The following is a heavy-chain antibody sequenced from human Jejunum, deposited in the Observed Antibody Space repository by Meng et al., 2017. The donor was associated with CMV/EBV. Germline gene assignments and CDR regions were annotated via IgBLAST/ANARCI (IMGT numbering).Heavy chain of an antibody. CDR1: GFTFSSYN. CDR3: ARDIDH. J-gene: IGHJ5*02. CDR2: ISSSSRYI. Sequence: VRLLDSGGGMFKPGGSLGLSCIGSGFTFSSYNMNWVRQAPGKGLEWVSSISSSSRYINYADSVKGRFTISRDNAKNSLYLQMNSLRVEDTAIYYCARDIDHWGQGTLVTVSS. V-gene: IGHV3-21*01.